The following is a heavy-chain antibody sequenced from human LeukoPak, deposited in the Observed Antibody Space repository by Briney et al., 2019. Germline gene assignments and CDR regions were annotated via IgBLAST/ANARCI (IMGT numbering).Heavy chain of an antibody. J-gene: IGHJ4*02. CDR2: INPSDGTT. V-gene: IGHV1-46*01. CDR3: ARGGYYDSSGP. CDR1: GYSLTKYF. Sequence: ASVKVSCKASGYSLTKYFIHWVRQAPGQGLEWMGVINPSDGTTGDAQRFQGRVTMTRDTSTSTIYMELSSLTSDDTAVYFCARGGYYDSSGPWGQGTLVTVSS. D-gene: IGHD3-22*01.